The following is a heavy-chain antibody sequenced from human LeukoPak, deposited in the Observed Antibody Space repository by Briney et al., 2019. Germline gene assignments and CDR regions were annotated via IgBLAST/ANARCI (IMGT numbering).Heavy chain of an antibody. Sequence: GGSLRLSCATSGFTFSSYWRTWVRQTPGKGLEWVAHINQDGSEKYYVDSVQGRFTISRDNTNNSLYLQMNSQRADDTAVYFCARDREGSSWYDFWGQGTLVTVSS. D-gene: IGHD6-13*01. V-gene: IGHV3-7*04. J-gene: IGHJ5*01. CDR2: INQDGSEK. CDR3: ARDREGSSWYDF. CDR1: GFTFSSYW.